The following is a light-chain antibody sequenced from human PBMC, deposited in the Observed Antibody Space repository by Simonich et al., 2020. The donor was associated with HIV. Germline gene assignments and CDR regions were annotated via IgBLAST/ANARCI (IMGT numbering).Light chain of an antibody. V-gene: IGKV4-1*01. Sequence: DIVMTQSPNFLAVSLGERATINCKSSQSVLYNSNNKNYLAWDQQRPGQPPKLLIYWASTRESGVPDRFSGSGSGTDFTLTISSLQAEDVAVYYCQQYYSTPRTFGQGTKVEIK. CDR2: WAS. J-gene: IGKJ1*01. CDR1: QSVLYNSNNKNY. CDR3: QQYYSTPRT.